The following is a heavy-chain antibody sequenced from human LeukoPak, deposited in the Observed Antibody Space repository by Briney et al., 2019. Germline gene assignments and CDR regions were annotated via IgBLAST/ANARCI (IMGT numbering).Heavy chain of an antibody. J-gene: IGHJ3*01. CDR1: GYTFTSYY. D-gene: IGHD2-15*01. CDR3: ARESRYCIGDSCYPNAFDV. CDR2: IIPIFATT. Sequence: ASVKVSCKASGYTFTSYYMHWVRQAPGKGLEWRGRIIPIFATTNYAQKFQARVTITTDESTNTVYMELSSLRSKDTALYYCARESRYCIGDSCYPNAFDVWGQGTMVTISS. V-gene: IGHV1-46*01.